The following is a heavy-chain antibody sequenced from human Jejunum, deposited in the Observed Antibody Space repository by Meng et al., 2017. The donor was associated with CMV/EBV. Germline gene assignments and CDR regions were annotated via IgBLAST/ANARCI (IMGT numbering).Heavy chain of an antibody. J-gene: IGHJ4*02. CDR3: ARDGGGFNSSPFDR. CDR2: TSYDGNSQ. Sequence: GFPFSSHAMHRVRQAPGKGLEWVAVTSYDGNSQYYTDSVKGRFTISRDNSDNMLYLHMNSLRADDTALYYCARDGGGFNSSPFDRWGQGTLVTVSS. V-gene: IGHV3-30*04. D-gene: IGHD3-16*01. CDR1: GFPFSSHA.